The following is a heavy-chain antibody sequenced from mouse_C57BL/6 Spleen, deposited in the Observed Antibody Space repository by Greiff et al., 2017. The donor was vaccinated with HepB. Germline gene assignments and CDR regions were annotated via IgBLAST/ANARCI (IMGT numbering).Heavy chain of an antibody. J-gene: IGHJ4*01. CDR3: ARHRRGPYYAMDY. CDR1: GFSLTSYG. Sequence: VHLVESGPGLVAPSQSLSITCTVSGFSLTSYGVHWVRQPPGKGLEWLVVIWSDGSTTYNSALKSRLSISKDNSKSQVFLKMNSLQTDDTAMYYCARHRRGPYYAMDYWGQGTSVTVSS. CDR2: IWSDGST. V-gene: IGHV2-6-1*01.